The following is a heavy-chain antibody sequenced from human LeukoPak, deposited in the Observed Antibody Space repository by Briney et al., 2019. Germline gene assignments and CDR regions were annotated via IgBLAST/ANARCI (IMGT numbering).Heavy chain of an antibody. Sequence: PSGTLSLTCAVYGGSFSENYWTWIRQPPGKGLEWIGEINHSGRTNYNPSLKSRVTISVDSSKNQFSLELSSVTAADTAVYYCARGRGVVVRDWFDYWGQGTLVTVSS. V-gene: IGHV4-34*01. CDR1: GGSFSENY. D-gene: IGHD2-15*01. J-gene: IGHJ4*02. CDR3: ARGRGVVVRDWFDY. CDR2: INHSGRT.